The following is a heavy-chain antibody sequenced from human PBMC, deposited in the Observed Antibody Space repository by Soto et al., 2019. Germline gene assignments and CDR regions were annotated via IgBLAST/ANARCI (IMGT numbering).Heavy chain of an antibody. Sequence: PGESLKISCKGSGYSFTTYWIAWVRQVPGKGLEWMGIIYPGDSDTTYSPTFEGQVTISADKSISTAYLQWSSLKASDTGIYYCARQIVGPTTRHGMNVWGQGTTVTVSS. V-gene: IGHV5-51*01. CDR3: ARQIVGPTTRHGMNV. J-gene: IGHJ6*02. D-gene: IGHD1-26*01. CDR1: GYSFTTYW. CDR2: IYPGDSDT.